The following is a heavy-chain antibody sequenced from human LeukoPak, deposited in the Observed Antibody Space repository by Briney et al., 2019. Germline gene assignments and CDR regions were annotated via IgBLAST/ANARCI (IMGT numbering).Heavy chain of an antibody. CDR1: GFTFSSYA. Sequence: GGSLRLSCAASGFTFSSYAMHWVRQAPGKGLEGVAVISYDGSNKYYADSVKGRFTISRDNSKNTLYLQMNSLRAEDTAVYYCARCDYFDYWGQGTLVTVSS. CDR2: ISYDGSNK. J-gene: IGHJ4*02. V-gene: IGHV3-30-3*01. CDR3: ARCDYFDY.